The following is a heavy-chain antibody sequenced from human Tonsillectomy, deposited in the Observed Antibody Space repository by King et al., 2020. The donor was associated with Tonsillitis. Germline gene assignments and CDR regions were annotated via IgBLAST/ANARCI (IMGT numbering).Heavy chain of an antibody. Sequence: QLVQSGAEVKKPEESLKISCKASGYSFTDYWIGWVRQMPGKGLEWMGVIYPGDSDTSYSPTFQGQVTISAEMSISTAYLHWGSLKASDTAMYYCAILEFTSAWYGPVWFDPWGQGTLVTASS. D-gene: IGHD3-10*01. CDR3: AILEFTSAWYGPVWFDP. V-gene: IGHV5-51*01. J-gene: IGHJ5*02. CDR2: IYPGDSDT. CDR1: GYSFTDYW.